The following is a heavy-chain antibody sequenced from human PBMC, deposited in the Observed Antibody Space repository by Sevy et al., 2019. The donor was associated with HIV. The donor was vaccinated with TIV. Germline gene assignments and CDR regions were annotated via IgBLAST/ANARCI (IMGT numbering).Heavy chain of an antibody. V-gene: IGHV3-15*01. Sequence: GGSLRLSCAASGFTFSNAWMSWVRQAPGKGLEWVGRIKSKTDGGTTDYAAPVKGRFTISRDDSKNTLYLQMNSVKTEDTAVYYCTTAVRGVRDGIDYWGQGTLVTVSS. CDR2: IKSKTDGGTT. D-gene: IGHD3-10*01. CDR1: GFTFSNAW. CDR3: TTAVRGVRDGIDY. J-gene: IGHJ4*02.